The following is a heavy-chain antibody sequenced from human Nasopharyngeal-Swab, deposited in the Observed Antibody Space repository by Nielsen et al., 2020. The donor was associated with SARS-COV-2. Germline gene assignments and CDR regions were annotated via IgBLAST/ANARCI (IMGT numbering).Heavy chain of an antibody. CDR1: GFTFSDHS. CDR3: ARRDYGENY. V-gene: IGHV3-48*01. D-gene: IGHD4-17*01. Sequence: GGSLRLSCAASGFTFSDHSMIWVRQAPGQGLEWVSYISGSGSTLYYADSVKGRITVSRDNAKSSVYLQMNSLRAEDTAVYYCARRDYGENYWGQGTLVTVSS. J-gene: IGHJ4*02. CDR2: ISGSGSTL.